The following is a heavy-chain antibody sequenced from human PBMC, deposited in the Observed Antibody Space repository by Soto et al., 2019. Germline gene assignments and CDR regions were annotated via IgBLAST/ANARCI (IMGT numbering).Heavy chain of an antibody. CDR1: GGSFSGYY. V-gene: IGHV4-34*01. J-gene: IGHJ5*02. Sequence: SETLSLTCAVYGGSFSGYYWSWIRQPPGRGLEWIGEINHSGSTNYNPSLKSRVTISVDTSKNQFSLKLSSVTAADTAVYYCARGGRYSGYDYWFDPWGQGTLVTVS. CDR2: INHSGST. D-gene: IGHD5-12*01. CDR3: ARGGRYSGYDYWFDP.